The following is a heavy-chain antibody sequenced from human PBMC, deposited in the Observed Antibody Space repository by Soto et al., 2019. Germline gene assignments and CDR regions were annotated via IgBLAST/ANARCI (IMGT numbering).Heavy chain of an antibody. V-gene: IGHV4-30-4*01. J-gene: IGHJ5*02. CDR1: GVSGTKGDYY. Sequence: SETLSLTCAVSGVSGTKGDYYWTWMRQSPGKGLEWIGNIYYTETTNYNPYLNSRLSISIDTSRNQFSLQLTSVTAADTAIYYCARQRRGGYWFDPWGQGTLVTVSS. CDR2: IYYTETT. CDR3: ARQRRGGYWFDP.